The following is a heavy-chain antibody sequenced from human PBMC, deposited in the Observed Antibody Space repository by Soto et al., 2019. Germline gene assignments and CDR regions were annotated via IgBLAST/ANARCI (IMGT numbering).Heavy chain of an antibody. CDR1: GGTFGSYA. V-gene: IGHV1-69*06. J-gene: IGHJ3*02. D-gene: IGHD1-26*01. Sequence: KVSCKASGGTFGSYAISWVRQAPGQGLEWMGGIIPIFGTANYAQKFQGRVTITADKSTSTAYMELSSLRSEYTAVHDGASEEATAAFDIWGQGTMVTVSS. CDR3: ASEEATAAFDI. CDR2: IIPIFGTA.